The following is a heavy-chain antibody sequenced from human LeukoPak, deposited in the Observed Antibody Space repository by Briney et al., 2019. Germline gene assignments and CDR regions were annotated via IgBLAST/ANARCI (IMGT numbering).Heavy chain of an antibody. CDR3: ATLYSTYDSLDFDY. CDR1: GGSVSSGSYY. Sequence: SETLSLTCTVSGGSVSSGSYYWSWIRQPPGKGLEWIGYISYSGSTNYNPSLKSRVTISIDTSRNQFSLKLSSVTAADTAVYYCATLYSTYDSLDFDYWGQGALVTVSS. CDR2: ISYSGST. V-gene: IGHV4-61*01. D-gene: IGHD5-12*01. J-gene: IGHJ4*02.